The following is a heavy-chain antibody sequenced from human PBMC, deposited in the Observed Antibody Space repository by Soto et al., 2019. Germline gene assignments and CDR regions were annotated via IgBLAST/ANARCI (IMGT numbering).Heavy chain of an antibody. V-gene: IGHV4-4*02. CDR2: IYHSGST. CDR1: GGSISSSNW. J-gene: IGHJ6*02. CDR3: ARVNQVHYYYYYGMDV. D-gene: IGHD2-2*01. Sequence: PSETLSLTCAVSGGSISSSNWWSWVRQPPGKGLEWIGEIYHSGSTNYNPSLKSRVTISVDKSKNQFSLKLSSVTAADTAVYYCARVNQVHYYYYYGMDVWGQGTTVTVSS.